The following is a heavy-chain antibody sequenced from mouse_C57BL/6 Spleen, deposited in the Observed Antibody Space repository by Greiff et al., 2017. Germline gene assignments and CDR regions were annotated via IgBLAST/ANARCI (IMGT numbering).Heavy chain of an antibody. J-gene: IGHJ3*01. V-gene: IGHV1-82*01. CDR2: IYPGDGDT. CDR3: ALIFAY. Sequence: QVQLQQSGPELVKPGASVKISCKASGYAFSSSWMNWVKQRPGKGLEWIGRIYPGDGDTNYNGKFKGKATLTADKSSSTAYMQLSSLTSEDAAVYFCALIFAYWGQGTLVTVSA. CDR1: GYAFSSSW.